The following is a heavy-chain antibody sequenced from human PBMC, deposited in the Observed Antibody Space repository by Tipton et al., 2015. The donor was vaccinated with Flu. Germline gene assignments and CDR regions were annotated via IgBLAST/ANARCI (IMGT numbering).Heavy chain of an antibody. CDR3: ARGAFWSGYYDSYGMDV. CDR1: GFTFSSYD. Sequence: SLRLSCAASGFTFSSYDMHWVRQATGKGLEWVSAIGTAGDTYYPGSVKGRFTISRENAKNCLYLQMNSLRAGDTAVYYCARGAFWSGYYDSYGMDVWGQGTTVTVSS. D-gene: IGHD3-3*01. J-gene: IGHJ6*02. CDR2: IGTAGDT. V-gene: IGHV3-13*01.